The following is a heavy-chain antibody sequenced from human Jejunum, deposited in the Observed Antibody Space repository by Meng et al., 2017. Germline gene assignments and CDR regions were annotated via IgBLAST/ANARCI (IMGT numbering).Heavy chain of an antibody. J-gene: IGHJ4*02. CDR1: GASISRTNW. V-gene: IGHV4-4*02. CDR3: ARAYCTDVSCHDFFDS. D-gene: IGHD2-8*01. CDR2: IDPSEST. Sequence: QVPLQESGPGLVKPSGTLSLPCAVSGASISRTNWWSWVRQPPGKGLEWIGKIDPSESTHYNPSLKGRVTISADRSKNQFSLRLTSVTAADTAIYYCARAYCTDVSCHDFFDSWGQGTLVTVSS.